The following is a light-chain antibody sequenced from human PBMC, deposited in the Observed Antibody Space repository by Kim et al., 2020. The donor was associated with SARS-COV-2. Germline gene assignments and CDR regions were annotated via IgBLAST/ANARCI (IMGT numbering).Light chain of an antibody. CDR2: AAS. Sequence: DIQMTQSPSSLSASVGDSVTITCRASQDIGDDLGWYQQKPRKAPRRLISAASNLQGGVPSRFSGSGSGTEFTLTINNLQPEDFATYYCLQHKSNPLTFGGGTKVDIK. J-gene: IGKJ4*01. CDR3: LQHKSNPLT. CDR1: QDIGDD. V-gene: IGKV1-17*02.